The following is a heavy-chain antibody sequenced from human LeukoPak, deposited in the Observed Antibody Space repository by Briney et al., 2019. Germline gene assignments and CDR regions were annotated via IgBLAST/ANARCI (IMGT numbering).Heavy chain of an antibody. CDR1: TFTFSSFE. J-gene: IGHJ1*01. CDR3: ARDDYGRASLLQH. D-gene: IGHD4-17*01. V-gene: IGHV3-48*03. CDR2: ISGNADTI. Sequence: GGSLRLSCAASTFTFSSFEMNWVRQSPGKGLEWVSYISGNADTIYYADSVKGRFTISRDNAKNSLYLQMNSLRDEDTAIYYCARDDYGRASLLQHWGQGTLVTVSS.